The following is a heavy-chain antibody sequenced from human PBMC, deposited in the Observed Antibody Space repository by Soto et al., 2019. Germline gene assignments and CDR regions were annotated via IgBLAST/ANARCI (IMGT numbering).Heavy chain of an antibody. V-gene: IGHV1-69*13. D-gene: IGHD3-3*01. CDR2: IIPIFGTA. CDR1: GVTFSSYA. CDR3: ARAILGYPFFGYYYYGMDV. Sequence: SVKVSCKASGVTFSSYAISWVRQAPGQGLEWMGGIIPIFGTANYAQKFQGRVTITAYASTSTAYMELSSLRSEDTAVYYCARAILGYPFFGYYYYGMDVWGQGTTVTVSS. J-gene: IGHJ6*02.